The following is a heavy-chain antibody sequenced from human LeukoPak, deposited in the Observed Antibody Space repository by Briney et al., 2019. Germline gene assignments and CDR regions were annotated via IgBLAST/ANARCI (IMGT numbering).Heavy chain of an antibody. CDR3: ARGGGIQSCGGKTCFRGFVY. J-gene: IGHJ4*02. CDR2: INPNSGDN. V-gene: IGHV1-2*02. CDR1: GYGFSDYY. D-gene: IGHD2-21*01. Sequence: ASVKLSCKASGYGFSDYYMHWVRQAPGQGLGYMGWINPNSGDNGCVQKFQGRVSMTRDTSITTLYMELTSLRSDDTAVYFCARGGGIQSCGGKTCFRGFVYWGQGTLVTVSS.